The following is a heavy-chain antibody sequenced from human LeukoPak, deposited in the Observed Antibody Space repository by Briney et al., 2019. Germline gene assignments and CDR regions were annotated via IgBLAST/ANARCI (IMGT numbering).Heavy chain of an antibody. D-gene: IGHD5-12*01. CDR2: ISGSGGST. CDR3: AKGSGYDFSYYYYMDV. J-gene: IGHJ6*03. CDR1: GFTFDDYG. V-gene: IGHV3-23*01. Sequence: GGSLRLSCAASGFTFDDYGMSWVRQAPGKGLEWVSAISGSGGSTYYADSVKGRFTISRDNSKNTLYLQMNSLRAEDTAVYYCAKGSGYDFSYYYYMDVWGKGTTVTISS.